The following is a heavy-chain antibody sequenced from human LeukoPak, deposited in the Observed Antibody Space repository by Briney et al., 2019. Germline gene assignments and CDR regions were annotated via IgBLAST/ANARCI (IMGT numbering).Heavy chain of an antibody. V-gene: IGHV3-23*01. Sequence: GGSLRLSCAASGFTFSSYAMSWVRQAPGKGLEWVSAISGSGGSTYYADSVKGRFTISRDNSKNTLYLQMNSLRAEDTAVYYCAKEGGYYDSSGYYPEHAFDIWGQGTMVTVSS. D-gene: IGHD3-22*01. CDR2: ISGSGGST. J-gene: IGHJ3*02. CDR1: GFTFSSYA. CDR3: AKEGGYYDSSGYYPEHAFDI.